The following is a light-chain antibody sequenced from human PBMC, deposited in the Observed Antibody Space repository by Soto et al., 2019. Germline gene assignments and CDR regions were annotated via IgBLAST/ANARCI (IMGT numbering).Light chain of an antibody. Sequence: QSALTQPASVSGSPGQSITISCTGTSNDVGGHNSVSWYQHHPGKAPKLMIYGVSNRPSGVSNRFSGSKSGNTASLTISGLQAEDEANYYCCSYAGSYTLYVFGAGTKVTVL. CDR2: GVS. CDR1: SNDVGGHNS. V-gene: IGLV2-14*01. CDR3: CSYAGSYTLYV. J-gene: IGLJ1*01.